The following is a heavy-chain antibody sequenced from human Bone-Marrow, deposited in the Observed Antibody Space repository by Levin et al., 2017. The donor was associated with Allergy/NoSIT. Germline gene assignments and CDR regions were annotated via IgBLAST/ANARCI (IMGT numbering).Heavy chain of an antibody. CDR2: IYNDGRT. Sequence: GGSLRPSCAASGFAVSDKYMSWVRQAPGKGLEWVSIIYNDGRTYYTDSVKGRFTISKDTSENRVYLQMNSLRAEDTAVYYCARDTGMAIHDYWGQGTLVTVSS. V-gene: IGHV3-53*01. CDR1: GFAVSDKY. D-gene: IGHD5-18*01. J-gene: IGHJ4*02. CDR3: ARDTGMAIHDY.